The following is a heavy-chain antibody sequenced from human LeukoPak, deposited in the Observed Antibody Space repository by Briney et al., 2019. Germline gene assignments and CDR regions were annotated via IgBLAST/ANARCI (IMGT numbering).Heavy chain of an antibody. J-gene: IGHJ4*02. CDR1: GGSISSSSYY. CDR2: IYYSGST. D-gene: IGHD2-2*01. Sequence: PSETLSLTCTVSGGSISSSSYYWGWIRQPPGKGLEWIGSIYYSGSTYYNPSLKSRVTISVDRSKNQFSLKLSSVTAADTAVYYCARVLGYCSSTSCYAAGYFDYWGQGTLVTVSS. V-gene: IGHV4-39*07. CDR3: ARVLGYCSSTSCYAAGYFDY.